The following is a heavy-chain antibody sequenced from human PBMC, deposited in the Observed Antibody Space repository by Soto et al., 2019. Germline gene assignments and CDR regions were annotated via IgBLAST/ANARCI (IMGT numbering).Heavy chain of an antibody. D-gene: IGHD3-16*01. J-gene: IGHJ4*02. Sequence: EVQLVESGGGLVQPGGSLRLSCAASGFTVSTKYMSWVRQAPGKGLEWVSVIYSGGSTFYADFVRGRFTISRDNSKNTGNLQRNSLRAEDTAVYYCARDPWAADYWGQGTLVTVSS. CDR2: IYSGGST. CDR1: GFTVSTKY. V-gene: IGHV3-66*01. CDR3: ARDPWAADY.